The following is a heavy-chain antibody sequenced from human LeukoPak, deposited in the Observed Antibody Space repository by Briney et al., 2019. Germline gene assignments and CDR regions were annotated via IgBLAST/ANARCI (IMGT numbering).Heavy chain of an antibody. D-gene: IGHD6-19*01. V-gene: IGHV1-69*13. CDR2: IIPIFGTA. Sequence: GASVKVSCRASGGTFSSYAISWVRQAPGQGLEWMGGIIPIFGTANYAQKFQGRVTITADESTSTAYMELSSLRSEDTAVYYCARAERIAVAGTDAFDIWGQGTMVTVSS. J-gene: IGHJ3*02. CDR3: ARAERIAVAGTDAFDI. CDR1: GGTFSSYA.